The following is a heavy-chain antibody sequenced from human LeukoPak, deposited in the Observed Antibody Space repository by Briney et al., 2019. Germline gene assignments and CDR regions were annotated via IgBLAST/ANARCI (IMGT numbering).Heavy chain of an antibody. CDR1: GFTFSSHL. J-gene: IGHJ5*02. D-gene: IGHD3-16*01. CDR2: INGDGSNT. Sequence: GGSLRLSCAASGFTFSSHLMHWVRQAPGKGLVWVSRINGDGSNTTYPDSVKGRFTISRDKSKNTLYLQMNSLRAEDTAVYYCARAHIITVGGVISHWFDPWGHGNLVTVSS. V-gene: IGHV3-74*03. CDR3: ARAHIITVGGVISHWFDP.